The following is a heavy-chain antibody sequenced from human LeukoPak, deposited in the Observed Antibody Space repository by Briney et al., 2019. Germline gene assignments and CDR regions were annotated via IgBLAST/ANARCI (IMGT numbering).Heavy chain of an antibody. J-gene: IGHJ4*02. CDR1: GFTFSSYA. Sequence: GGSLRLSCAASGFTFSSYATSWVRQAPGKGLEWVSAISGSGGSAYYADSVKGRFTISRDNSKNTLYLQMNSLRAEDTAVYYCAKNSYYYGSGSYTFDYWGQGTLVTVSS. D-gene: IGHD3-10*01. CDR2: ISGSGGSA. CDR3: AKNSYYYGSGSYTFDY. V-gene: IGHV3-23*01.